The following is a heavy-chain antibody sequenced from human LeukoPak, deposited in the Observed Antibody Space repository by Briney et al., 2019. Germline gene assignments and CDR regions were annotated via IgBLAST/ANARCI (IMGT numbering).Heavy chain of an antibody. Sequence: GGSLRLSCAAYGFTFSHYSMNWVRQAPGKGLEWVSSISSSSSYIYYADSVKGRFTVSRNNAKNSLYLQMDSLRAEDTAVYYCASAYDSRFYWGQGTLVTVSS. J-gene: IGHJ4*02. V-gene: IGHV3-21*01. CDR3: ASAYDSRFY. CDR2: ISSSSSYI. D-gene: IGHD3-22*01. CDR1: GFTFSHYS.